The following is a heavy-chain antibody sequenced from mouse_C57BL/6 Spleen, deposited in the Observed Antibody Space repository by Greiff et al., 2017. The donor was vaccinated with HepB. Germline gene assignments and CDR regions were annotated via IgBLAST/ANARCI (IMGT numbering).Heavy chain of an antibody. V-gene: IGHV1-26*01. Sequence: EVQLQQSGPELVKPGASVKISCKASGYTFTDYYMNWVKQSHGKSLEWIGDINPNNGGTSYNQKFKGKATLTVDKSSSTAYMELRSLTSEDSAVYYCARREGSSYRWYFDVWGTGTTVTVSS. CDR2: INPNNGGT. D-gene: IGHD1-1*01. CDR3: ARREGSSYRWYFDV. CDR1: GYTFTDYY. J-gene: IGHJ1*03.